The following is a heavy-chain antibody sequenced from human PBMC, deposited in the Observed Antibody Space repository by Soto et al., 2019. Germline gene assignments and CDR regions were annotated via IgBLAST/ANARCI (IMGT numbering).Heavy chain of an antibody. J-gene: IGHJ4*02. CDR2: IYNDGST. Sequence: EVQLVESGGGLFQPGGSLRLSCTASGFSLSTSYMSWVRQAPGKGLEWVSIIYNDGSTYYADSVKGRFTVSRDDSKNTLYLEILSLRAEDTAVYYCARDSYTRYWGQGTLVTVSS. CDR1: GFSLSTSY. V-gene: IGHV3-66*01. CDR3: ARDSYTRY. D-gene: IGHD4-4*01.